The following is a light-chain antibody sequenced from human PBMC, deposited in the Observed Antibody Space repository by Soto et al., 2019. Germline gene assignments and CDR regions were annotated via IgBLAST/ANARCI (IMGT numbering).Light chain of an antibody. V-gene: IGKV4-1*01. CDR1: HSLLDTSYKKTY. J-gene: IGKJ2*01. CDR3: HQYYSIPYT. Sequence: DLVMTQSPDSLAVSLGATATINCKSSHSLLDTSYKKTYLAWYQQRPGQPPKLLIYWASTRQSGVPDRFSGSGSATDFTLTISSLQAEDVAIYYCHQYYSIPYTFCQGTRLEI. CDR2: WAS.